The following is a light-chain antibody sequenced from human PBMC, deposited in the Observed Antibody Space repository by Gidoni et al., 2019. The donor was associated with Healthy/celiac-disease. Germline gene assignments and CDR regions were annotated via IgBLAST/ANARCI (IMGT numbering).Light chain of an antibody. V-gene: IGKV1-39*01. CDR1: QSISSY. CDR2: AAS. J-gene: IGKJ2*01. CDR3: QQSYSTKYT. Sequence: DLQMTQSPSSLSASVGDRVTITCRASQSISSYLNWYQQKPGKAPKLLIYAASSLQSAVPSRCSSSGSGTDFTLTISSLQPEDFATYYCQQSYSTKYTFGQGTKLEIK.